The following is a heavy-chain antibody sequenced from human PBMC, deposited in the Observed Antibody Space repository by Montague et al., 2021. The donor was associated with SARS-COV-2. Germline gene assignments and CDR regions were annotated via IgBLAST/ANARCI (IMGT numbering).Heavy chain of an antibody. D-gene: IGHD3-22*01. CDR2: IKQSGST. CDR1: GGSFGDDH. V-gene: IGHV4-34*01. J-gene: IGHJ4*02. Sequence: SETLSLTCGVYGGSFGDDHWSWIRQPPGKGLEWIGDIKQSGSTNXNPSLKGRVTISVDTSKNQFSLKLTSVTAADTAVYFCARGHLSVSMIVVVFTSASYYFDYWGQGAQVTVSS. CDR3: ARGHLSVSMIVVVFTSASYYFDY.